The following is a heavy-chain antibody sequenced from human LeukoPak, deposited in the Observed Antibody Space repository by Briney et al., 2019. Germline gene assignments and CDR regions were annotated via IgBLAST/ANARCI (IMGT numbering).Heavy chain of an antibody. CDR2: ISSSSSYI. J-gene: IGHJ6*03. D-gene: IGHD3-10*01. CDR1: GFTFSSYS. V-gene: IGHV3-21*01. Sequence: GGSLRLSCAASGFTFSSYSMNWVRQAPGKGLEWVSSISSSSSYIYYADSVKGRFTISRDNAKNSLYLQMNSLRAEDTAVYYCARDAGGYYYMDVWDKGTTVTVSS. CDR3: ARDAGGYYYMDV.